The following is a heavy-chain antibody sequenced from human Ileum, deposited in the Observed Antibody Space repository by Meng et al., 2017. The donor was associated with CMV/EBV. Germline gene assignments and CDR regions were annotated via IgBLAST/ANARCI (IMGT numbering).Heavy chain of an antibody. V-gene: IGHV1-69*10. D-gene: IGHD1-26*01. CDR2: IIPILGIA. Sequence: SVKVSCKASGGTFSSYAISWVRQAPGQGLEWMGGIIPILGIANYAQKFQGRVMITADKSTSTAYMELSSLRSEDTAVYYCAGGGHRYPRYYYGMDVWGQGTTVTVSS. J-gene: IGHJ6*02. CDR3: AGGGHRYPRYYYGMDV. CDR1: GGTFSSYA.